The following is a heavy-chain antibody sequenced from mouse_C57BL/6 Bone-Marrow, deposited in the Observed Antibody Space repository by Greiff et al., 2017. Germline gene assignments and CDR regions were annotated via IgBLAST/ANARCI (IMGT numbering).Heavy chain of an antibody. V-gene: IGHV1-64*01. CDR2: IHPNSGST. Sequence: QVHVKQPGAELVKPGASVKLSCKASGYTFTSYWLHWVKQRPGQGLEWIGMIHPNSGSTNYNEKFKSKATLTVDKSSSTAYMQLSSLTSEDSAVYYCAREGSSGYWCAYWGQGTLVTVSA. CDR3: AREGSSGYWCAY. CDR1: GYTFTSYW. J-gene: IGHJ3*01. D-gene: IGHD3-2*02.